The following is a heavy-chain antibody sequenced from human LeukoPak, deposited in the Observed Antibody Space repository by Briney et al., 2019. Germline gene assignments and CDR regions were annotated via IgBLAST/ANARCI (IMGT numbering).Heavy chain of an antibody. Sequence: SETLSLTCTVSGGSMSSYYWSWIRQPPGKGLEWIGYIYYSGSTKYNPSLKSRVTMSVDTSKNQFSLKVYFVTAADMAVYYCARGDFLFDSWGQGTLVTVSS. J-gene: IGHJ4*02. CDR2: IYYSGST. CDR3: ARGDFLFDS. D-gene: IGHD3-3*01. V-gene: IGHV4-59*01. CDR1: GGSMSSYY.